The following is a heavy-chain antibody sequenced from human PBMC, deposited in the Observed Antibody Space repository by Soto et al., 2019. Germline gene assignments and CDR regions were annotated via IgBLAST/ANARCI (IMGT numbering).Heavy chain of an antibody. V-gene: IGHV4-34*01. CDR2: INHSGST. Sequence: QVQLQQWGAGLLKPSETLSLTCAVYGGSFSGYYWSWIRQPPGKGLEWIGEINHSGSTNYNPSLKSRVTISVDPSKNPFSLKLSSVTAADTAVYYCARSYDFWSCSPIYYFDHWGQGTLVPVSS. J-gene: IGHJ4*02. D-gene: IGHD3-3*01. CDR1: GGSFSGYY. CDR3: ARSYDFWSCSPIYYFDH.